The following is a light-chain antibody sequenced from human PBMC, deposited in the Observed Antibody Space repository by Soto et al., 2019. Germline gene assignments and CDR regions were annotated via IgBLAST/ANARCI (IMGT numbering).Light chain of an antibody. Sequence: DIVMTQSPLPLPVTPGEPASISCRPSHSLLQSDGNSRLEWYVQKPGQSPQLLIYLGSLRASGVPDMFSGSGEGTDFKLKISRVEAGDVGVYFCMQASQSPQTVGQGTKLEI. V-gene: IGKV2-28*01. CDR1: HSLLQSDGNSR. CDR2: LGS. CDR3: MQASQSPQT. J-gene: IGKJ2*01.